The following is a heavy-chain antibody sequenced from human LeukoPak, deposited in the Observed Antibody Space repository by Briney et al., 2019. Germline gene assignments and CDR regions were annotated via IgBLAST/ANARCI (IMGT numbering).Heavy chain of an antibody. J-gene: IGHJ4*02. CDR3: AKDPMVRGSTYDY. CDR1: GFTFSKYA. CDR2: ISGSGTT. Sequence: GASLRLSCVASGFTFSKYAMTWVRQAPGKGLKWVSSISGSGTTYYAESVKGRFTVSRDNSKNTLYLQVNSPRAEDTAVYYCAKDPMVRGSTYDYWGQGTLVTVSS. V-gene: IGHV3-23*01. D-gene: IGHD3-10*01.